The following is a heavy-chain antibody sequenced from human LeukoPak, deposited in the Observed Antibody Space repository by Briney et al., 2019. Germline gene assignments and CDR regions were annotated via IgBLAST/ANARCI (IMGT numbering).Heavy chain of an antibody. V-gene: IGHV1-69*01. Sequence: GASVKVSCKASGGTFSSYAISWVRQAPGQGLEWMGGIIPIFGTANYAQKFQGRVTITADESTSTAYMELSSLRSDDTAVYYCAFTSHGWDWFDPWGQGTLVTVSS. J-gene: IGHJ5*02. CDR3: AFTSHGWDWFDP. CDR1: GGTFSSYA. CDR2: IIPIFGTA. D-gene: IGHD6-19*01.